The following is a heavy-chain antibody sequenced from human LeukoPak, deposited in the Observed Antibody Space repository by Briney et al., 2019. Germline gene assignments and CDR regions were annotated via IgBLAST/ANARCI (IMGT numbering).Heavy chain of an antibody. J-gene: IGHJ4*02. CDR2: IYYSGST. CDR3: ARDIAYYYGSGTFDY. CDR1: GGSISSSSYY. D-gene: IGHD3-10*01. Sequence: PSETLSLICTVSGGSISSSSYYWGWIRQPPGKGLEWIGSIYYSGSTYYNPSLKSRVTISVDTSKNQFSLKLSSVTAADTAVYYCARDIAYYYGSGTFDYWGQGTLVTVSS. V-gene: IGHV4-39*07.